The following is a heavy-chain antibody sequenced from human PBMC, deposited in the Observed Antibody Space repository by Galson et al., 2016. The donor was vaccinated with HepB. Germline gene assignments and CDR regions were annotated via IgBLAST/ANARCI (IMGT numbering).Heavy chain of an antibody. V-gene: IGHV3-30-3*01. D-gene: IGHD1-7*01. CDR1: GFTFRNYA. J-gene: IGHJ4*02. Sequence: SLRLSCAVSGFTFRNYAMHWVRQAPGKGLEWLAVISSDGSNTFYAGSVEGRFSISRDNSKNTLYLQMESLRSNDTALYYWARDRLTGNTLFDYWGQGTLATVSS. CDR2: ISSDGSNT. CDR3: ARDRLTGNTLFDY.